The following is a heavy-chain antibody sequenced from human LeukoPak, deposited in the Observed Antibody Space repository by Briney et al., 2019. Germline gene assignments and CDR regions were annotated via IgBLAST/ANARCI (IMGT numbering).Heavy chain of an antibody. J-gene: IGHJ4*02. CDR1: GFTFGDYA. CDR2: IYSGGNA. CDR3: ARGGLGEIIISPGYFDY. Sequence: GRSLRLSCAASGFTFGDYAMHWVRQAPGKGLEWVSVIYSGGNAYYADSVKGRFTFSRDTSKNTLHLQMNSLRAEDTAVYYCARGGLGEIIISPGYFDYWGQGTLVTVSS. V-gene: IGHV3-66*01. D-gene: IGHD3-10*01.